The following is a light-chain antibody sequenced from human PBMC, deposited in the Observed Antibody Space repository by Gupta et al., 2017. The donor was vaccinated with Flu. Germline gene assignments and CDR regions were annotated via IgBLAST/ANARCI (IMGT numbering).Light chain of an antibody. CDR2: RNH. J-gene: IGLJ3*02. CDR3: AAWDDRLSGWV. V-gene: IGLV1-47*01. CDR1: SFNIGSNY. Sequence: QSVLTQPPSASGTPGQSVTIPCSGSSFNIGSNYANWYQQLPGTAPKLLIYRNHQRPSGVPERFSASKSGTSASLSISGLRSDDEADYHCAAWDDRLSGWVFGGGTKLTVL.